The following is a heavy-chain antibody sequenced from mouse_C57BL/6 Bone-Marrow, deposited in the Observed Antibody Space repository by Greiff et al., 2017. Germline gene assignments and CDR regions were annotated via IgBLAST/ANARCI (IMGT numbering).Heavy chain of an antibody. CDR3: AREDDYDGAWFAY. Sequence: EVKLMESGPVLVKPGASVKMSCKASGYTFTDYYMNWVKQSHGKSLEWIGVINPYNGGTSYNQKFKGKATLTVDKSSSTAYMELNSLTSEDSAVYYCAREDDYDGAWFAYWGQGTLVTVSA. V-gene: IGHV1-19*01. CDR1: GYTFTDYY. J-gene: IGHJ3*01. CDR2: INPYNGGT. D-gene: IGHD2-4*01.